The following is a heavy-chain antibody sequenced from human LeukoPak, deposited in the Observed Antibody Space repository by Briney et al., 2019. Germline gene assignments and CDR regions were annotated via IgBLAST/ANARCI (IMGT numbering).Heavy chain of an antibody. Sequence: GGSLRLSCAASGFTFSSYTISWVRQAPGKGLEWVSAISGSGRRTYYGDSVKGRFTTSRDNSNNTLYLHMNSLRADDTALYYCSKGYNGNSEYPGATHYWGRGTLVTVSS. CDR2: ISGSGRRT. V-gene: IGHV3-23*01. CDR3: SKGYNGNSEYPGATHY. J-gene: IGHJ4*02. D-gene: IGHD1-7*01. CDR1: GFTFSSYT.